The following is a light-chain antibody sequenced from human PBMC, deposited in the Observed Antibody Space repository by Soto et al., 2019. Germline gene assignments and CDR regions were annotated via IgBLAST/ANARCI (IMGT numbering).Light chain of an antibody. CDR1: QGVSSSS. Sequence: EIVLTQSPGTLSLSPGERATLSCRASQGVSSSSLSWYQQKPGQAPRLLIYDTSSRATDIPDRFSGSGSGTDFTLTISRMEPEDFTVYYCQHYGTSMWTFGQGTTVDIK. J-gene: IGKJ1*01. CDR3: QHYGTSMWT. V-gene: IGKV3-20*01. CDR2: DTS.